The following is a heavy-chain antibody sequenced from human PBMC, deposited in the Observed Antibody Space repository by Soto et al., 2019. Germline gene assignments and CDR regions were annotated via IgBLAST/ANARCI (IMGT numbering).Heavy chain of an antibody. Sequence: GASVNVSCKASGYTFTSCGISWVRQAPGQGLEWMGWISAYNGNTNYAADLQGRVTMTTDTSTSTAYMELRGLRSDDTAVYYCARIGVSSGHESPDFDSWGQGTLVTVSS. V-gene: IGHV1-18*04. CDR3: ARIGVSSGHESPDFDS. D-gene: IGHD3-16*01. J-gene: IGHJ4*02. CDR2: ISAYNGNT. CDR1: GYTFTSCG.